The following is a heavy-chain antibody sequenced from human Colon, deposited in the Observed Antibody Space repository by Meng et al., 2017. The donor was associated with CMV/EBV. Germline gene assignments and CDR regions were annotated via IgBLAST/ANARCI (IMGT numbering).Heavy chain of an antibody. CDR1: GGSFNAYY. V-gene: IGHV4-34*01. J-gene: IGHJ4*02. D-gene: IGHD3-3*01. CDR2: LNHSGST. Sequence: QVPLQQSGAGLLKPSETLSLTCAISGGSFNAYYLTWIRQSPGKGLEWIGELNHSGSTNYNPSLKSRVTISIDTSKRHFSLRLSSVTAADTAVYYCARGRNGWLLPLDSWGQGTLVTVSS. CDR3: ARGRNGWLLPLDS.